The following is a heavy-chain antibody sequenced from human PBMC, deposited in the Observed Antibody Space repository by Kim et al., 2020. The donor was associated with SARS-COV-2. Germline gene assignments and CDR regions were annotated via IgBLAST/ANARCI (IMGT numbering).Heavy chain of an antibody. J-gene: IGHJ4*02. CDR1: GFTFSSYG. V-gene: IGHV3-33*01. Sequence: GGSLRLSCAASGFTFSSYGMHWVRQAPGKGLEWVAVIWYDGSNKYYADSVKGRFTISRDNSKNTLYLQMNSLRAEDTAVYYCARLQRNVDTPLDYWGQGTLVTVSS. D-gene: IGHD5-18*01. CDR3: ARLQRNVDTPLDY. CDR2: IWYDGSNK.